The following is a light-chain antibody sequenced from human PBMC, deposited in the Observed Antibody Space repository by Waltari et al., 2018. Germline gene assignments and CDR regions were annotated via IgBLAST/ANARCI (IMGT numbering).Light chain of an antibody. CDR3: LQHNTYPPT. Sequence: DIQMTQSPSSLSASVGDIVTITCRASQDIRSDLGWYLQKPGKAPKRLIYAVYNLQSGVPSRFSGSGSGTEFTLTISSLQPEDFATYYCLQHNTYPPTFGQGTKVEIK. J-gene: IGKJ1*01. CDR2: AVY. V-gene: IGKV1-17*01. CDR1: QDIRSD.